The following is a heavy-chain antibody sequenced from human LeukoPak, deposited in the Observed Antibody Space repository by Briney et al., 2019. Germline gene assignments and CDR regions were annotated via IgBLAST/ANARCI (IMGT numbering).Heavy chain of an antibody. CDR2: IYYSGST. D-gene: IGHD5-18*01. CDR3: ARVSGYSYGSVYYSGMDV. CDR1: GGSISSYY. V-gene: IGHV4-59*01. J-gene: IGHJ6*02. Sequence: SETLSLTCTVSGGSISSYYWSWIRQPPGKGLEWIGYIYYSGSTNYNPSLKSRVTISVDTSKNQFSLKLCSVTAAATAVYYCARVSGYSYGSVYYSGMDVWGQGTTVTVSS.